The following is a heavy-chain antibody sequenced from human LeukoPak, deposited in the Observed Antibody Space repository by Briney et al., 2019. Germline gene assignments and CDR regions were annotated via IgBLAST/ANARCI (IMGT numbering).Heavy chain of an antibody. D-gene: IGHD2-15*01. CDR3: ARRFCSGGSCYGAFDI. Sequence: GGSLRLSCVASGFTFNNYGMHWVRQAPGKGLEWVSSLTNSGGSTFYADSVKGRFTISRDNSKNTLYLQMNSLRADDTAVYYCARRFCSGGSCYGAFDIWGQGTMVTVSS. CDR2: LTNSGGST. J-gene: IGHJ3*02. CDR1: GFTFNNYG. V-gene: IGHV3-23*01.